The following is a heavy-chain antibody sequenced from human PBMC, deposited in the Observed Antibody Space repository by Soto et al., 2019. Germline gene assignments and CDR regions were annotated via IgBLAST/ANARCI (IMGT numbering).Heavy chain of an antibody. CDR3: AKHTRENCHGGLDY. Sequence: APRKGLEWVSAISGSGGSTYYAGSGKGRFTISRDNSKNTLYLQMNSLRAEDTAVYYCAKHTRENCHGGLDYWGQGTLVTVSS. V-gene: IGHV3-23*01. J-gene: IGHJ4*01. D-gene: IGHD1-1*01. CDR2: ISGSGGST.